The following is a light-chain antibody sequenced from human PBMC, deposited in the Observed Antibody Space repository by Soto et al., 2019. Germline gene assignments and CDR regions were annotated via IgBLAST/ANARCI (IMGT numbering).Light chain of an antibody. V-gene: IGLV2-11*01. CDR1: SSDVGGYYY. J-gene: IGLJ1*01. CDR2: DVN. Sequence: QSVLTQPPSVSGSPGQSVTISCTGTSSDVGGYYYVSWYQKHPGKAPKLMIYDVNERPSGVPDRFSGSKSGNTASLTISGLHADDEAAYFCCSYAGAFAYVFGTGTRSPS. CDR3: CSYAGAFAYV.